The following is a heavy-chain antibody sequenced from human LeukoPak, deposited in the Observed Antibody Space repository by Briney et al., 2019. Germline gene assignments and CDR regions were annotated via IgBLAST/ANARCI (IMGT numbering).Heavy chain of an antibody. D-gene: IGHD5-18*01. V-gene: IGHV4-59*01. Sequence: SETMSLTCPVSGASISSYYWSWIRQPPGKGLEWIGYIYYSGSTNYNPSLKSRVTISVDTSKNQFSLKLSSVTAADTAVHYGSGYSNDDYSHLYVLGKGTTVTGSS. CDR1: GASISSYY. J-gene: IGHJ6*04. CDR3: SGYSNDDYSHLYV. CDR2: IYYSGST.